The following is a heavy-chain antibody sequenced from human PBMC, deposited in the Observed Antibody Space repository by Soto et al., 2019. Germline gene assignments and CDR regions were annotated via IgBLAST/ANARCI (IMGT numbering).Heavy chain of an antibody. J-gene: IGHJ6*02. CDR3: ARDLNGVLLGFGEGTGMDV. D-gene: IGHD3-10*01. CDR2: ISSSSSYT. V-gene: IGHV3-11*06. CDR1: GFTFSDYY. Sequence: QVQLVESGGGLVKPGGSLRLSCAASGFTFSDYYMSWIRQAPGKGLEWVSYISSSSSYTNYADSVKGRFTISRDNAKNSLYLQMNSLRAEDTAVYYCARDLNGVLLGFGEGTGMDVWGQGTTVTVSS.